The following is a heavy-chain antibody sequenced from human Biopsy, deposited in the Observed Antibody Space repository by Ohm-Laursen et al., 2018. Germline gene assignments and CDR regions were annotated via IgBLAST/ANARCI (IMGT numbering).Heavy chain of an antibody. CDR3: ARDYDTSGYYYVS. V-gene: IGHV4-39*01. CDR2: IFYRGST. J-gene: IGHJ5*02. CDR1: GGSISNNNYY. D-gene: IGHD3-22*01. Sequence: SETLSLTCTVSGGSISNNNYYWGWIRQPPGKGLEWIGSIFYRGSTHYKPSLESRVNIPVDTSKNQFSLKLNSVTAADTAVYYCARDYDTSGYYYVSWGQGTLVTVSS.